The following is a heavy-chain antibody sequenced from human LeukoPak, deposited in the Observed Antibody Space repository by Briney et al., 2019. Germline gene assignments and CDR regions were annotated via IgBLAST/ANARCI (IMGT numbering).Heavy chain of an antibody. CDR3: ARMSGSHLDY. CDR1: GFTFSSNG. J-gene: IGHJ4*02. V-gene: IGHV3-33*01. CDR2: IWFDGSKK. D-gene: IGHD1-26*01. Sequence: GGSLRLSCAASGFTFSSNGMHWVRQAPGKGLEWVAVIWFDGSKKYYADSVKGRFTISRDNSKNTLYMQMDSLRAGDTAVYYCARMSGSHLDYWGQGTLVTVSS.